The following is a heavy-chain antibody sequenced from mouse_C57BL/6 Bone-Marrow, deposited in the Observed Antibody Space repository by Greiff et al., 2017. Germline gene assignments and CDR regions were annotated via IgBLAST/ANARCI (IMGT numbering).Heavy chain of an antibody. CDR1: GFTFSSFG. D-gene: IGHD1-1*01. V-gene: IGHV5-17*02. CDR2: ISSCSSTI. Sequence: EVKLVESGGGLVQPGGSRKLSCAASGFTFSSFGMHWVRQAPEKGLEWVAYISSCSSTIYYADTVKGRFTISRDNPKNTLFLQMTSLRSEDTAMYYCARRGYGSSYWYFDVWGAGTTVTVSS. J-gene: IGHJ1*01. CDR3: ARRGYGSSYWYFDV.